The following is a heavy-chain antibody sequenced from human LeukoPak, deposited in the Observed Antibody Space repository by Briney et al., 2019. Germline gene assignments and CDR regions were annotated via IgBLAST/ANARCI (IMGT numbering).Heavy chain of an antibody. Sequence: SETLSLTCTVSGGSISSYYWSWIRQPPGKGLEWIGYIYYSGSTNYNPSLKSRVTISVDTSKNQFSLKLSSVTAADTAVYYCARVAYDSSGYYYPTGAFDIWGQGTMVTVSS. J-gene: IGHJ3*02. CDR1: GGSISSYY. D-gene: IGHD3-22*01. CDR3: ARVAYDSSGYYYPTGAFDI. V-gene: IGHV4-59*01. CDR2: IYYSGST.